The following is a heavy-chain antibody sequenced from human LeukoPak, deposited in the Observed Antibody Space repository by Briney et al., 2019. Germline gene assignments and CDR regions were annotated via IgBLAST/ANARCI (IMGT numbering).Heavy chain of an antibody. V-gene: IGHV1-46*02. Sequence: ASVTVSFKASRDMLNIDHIHWVRQAPGEGLEWMGVINAGGEDPKFAQNFQGRVDLTWDTSTNTIYMELARLRSEDTAVYYCTRAKVPPRPTWFGSWGQGTLVTVSS. D-gene: IGHD3-10*01. CDR2: INAGGEDP. CDR3: TRAKVPPRPTWFGS. CDR1: RDMLNIDH. J-gene: IGHJ5*01.